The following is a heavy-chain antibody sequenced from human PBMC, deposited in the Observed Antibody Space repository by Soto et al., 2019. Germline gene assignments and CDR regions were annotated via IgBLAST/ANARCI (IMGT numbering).Heavy chain of an antibody. CDR3: ASQNQHYYDCWSGYYTDYYYYGMDV. V-gene: IGHV1-2*02. D-gene: IGHD3-3*01. CDR1: GYTFTGYY. CDR2: INPNSGGT. Sequence: ASVKVSCKASGYTFTGYYMHWVRQAPGQGLEWMGWINPNSGGTNYAQKFQGRVTMTRDTSISTAYMELSRLRSDDTAVYYCASQNQHYYDCWSGYYTDYYYYGMDVWGQGTTVTVSS. J-gene: IGHJ6*02.